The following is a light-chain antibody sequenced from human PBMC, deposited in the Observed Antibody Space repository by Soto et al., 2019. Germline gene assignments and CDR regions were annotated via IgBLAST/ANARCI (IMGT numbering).Light chain of an antibody. Sequence: EIVLTQSPGTLALSPGERATLSCRASQSVSSSYLSWYQQKPGQAPRLLIYCASSRATGIPERFSGSGSGTDFTLTISRLEPEDFAVYYCQQYGSSPWTFGQGTKVEI. J-gene: IGKJ1*01. CDR3: QQYGSSPWT. V-gene: IGKV3-20*01. CDR2: CAS. CDR1: QSVSSSY.